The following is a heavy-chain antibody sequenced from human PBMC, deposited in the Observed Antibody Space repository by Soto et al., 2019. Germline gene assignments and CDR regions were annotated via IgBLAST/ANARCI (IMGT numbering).Heavy chain of an antibody. CDR3: ARRGSGRYYDY. CDR1: GFTFSSYA. V-gene: IGHV3-23*01. D-gene: IGHD1-26*01. J-gene: IGHJ4*02. Sequence: EVQQLESGGGLVQPGGSLRLSCAASGFTFSSYAMRWVRQAPGKGLEWVSAISGSGDSTYYADSVKGRFTVSRDNSKNTLYLQMNSLRAEDTAVYYCARRGSGRYYDYWGQGTLVTVSS. CDR2: ISGSGDST.